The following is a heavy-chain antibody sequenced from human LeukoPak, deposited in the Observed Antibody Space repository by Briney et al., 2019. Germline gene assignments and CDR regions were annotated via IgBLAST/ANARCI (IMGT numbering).Heavy chain of an antibody. V-gene: IGHV4-59*01. D-gene: IGHD4-17*01. CDR1: GGSINNYY. CDR2: IYYRGST. Sequence: PSETLSLTCTVSGGSINNYYWSWIRQPPGKGLEWIGYIYYRGSTNYNPSLKSRVTFSVDTSKNQFSLKLNSVTAADTGVYYCARGGDYGDLRYFDYWGQGTLVTVSS. J-gene: IGHJ4*02. CDR3: ARGGDYGDLRYFDY.